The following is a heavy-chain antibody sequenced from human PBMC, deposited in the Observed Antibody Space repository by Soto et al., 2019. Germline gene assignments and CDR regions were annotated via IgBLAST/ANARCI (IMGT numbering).Heavy chain of an antibody. CDR2: ISYDGSNK. Sequence: PGGSLRLSCAASGFTFSSYAMHWVRQAPGKGLEWVAVISYDGSNKYYADSVKGRFTISRDNSKNTLYLQMNGLRAEDTAVYYCARPAVAGIWVGAFDIWGQGTMVTVSS. J-gene: IGHJ3*02. CDR1: GFTFSSYA. D-gene: IGHD6-19*01. V-gene: IGHV3-30-3*01. CDR3: ARPAVAGIWVGAFDI.